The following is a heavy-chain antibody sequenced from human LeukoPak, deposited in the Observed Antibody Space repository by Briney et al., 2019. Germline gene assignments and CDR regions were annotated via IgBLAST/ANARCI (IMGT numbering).Heavy chain of an antibody. CDR1: GYSISSGYY. J-gene: IGHJ6*03. Sequence: KPSETLSLTCTVSGYSISSGYYWGWVRQSPGKGLEWISYISGGGSDIYYADSVKGRFTISRDNAQKSLYLQMNSLRAEDTAVYYCATGSMNPYYYYYMAVWGKGTTVTISS. CDR2: ISGGGSDI. V-gene: IGHV3-11*04. D-gene: IGHD1-26*01. CDR3: ATGSMNPYYYYYMAV.